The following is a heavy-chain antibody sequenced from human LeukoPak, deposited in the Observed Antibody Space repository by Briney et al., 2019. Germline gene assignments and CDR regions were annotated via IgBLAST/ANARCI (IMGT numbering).Heavy chain of an antibody. D-gene: IGHD4-17*01. CDR3: ARYDYGDCWFDP. J-gene: IGHJ5*02. V-gene: IGHV4-59*01. Sequence: SGTLSLTCSVSGGSFNNYYWSWIRQPPGKGLEWIGYIYYSGSTNYNPSLKSRVTISVDTSKNQFSLKLSSVTAADTALYYCARYDYGDCWFDPWGQGTLVTVSS. CDR2: IYYSGST. CDR1: GGSFNNYY.